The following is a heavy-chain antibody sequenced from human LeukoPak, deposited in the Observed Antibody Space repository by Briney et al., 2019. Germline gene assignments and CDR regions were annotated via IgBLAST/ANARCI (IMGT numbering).Heavy chain of an antibody. V-gene: IGHV4-4*07. CDR3: ARETNDFWSSYYGGRYYFDY. Sequence: SETLSLTCTVSGGSISSYYRSWIRQPAGKGLEWIGRIYTSGSTNYNPSLKSRVTMSVDTSKNQFSLKLSSVTAADTAVYYCARETNDFWSSYYGGRYYFDYWGQGTLVTVSS. CDR2: IYTSGST. D-gene: IGHD3-3*01. CDR1: GGSISSYY. J-gene: IGHJ4*02.